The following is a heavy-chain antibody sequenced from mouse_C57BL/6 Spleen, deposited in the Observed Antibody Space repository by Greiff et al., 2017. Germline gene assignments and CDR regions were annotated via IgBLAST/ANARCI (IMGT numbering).Heavy chain of an antibody. CDR2: IHPNSGST. CDR3: ATDYYGSSYDAMDD. CDR1: GFTFTGYC. V-gene: IGHV1-64*01. Sequence: QVQLQQSGAELVKPGASVKLSCTASGFTFTGYCMHWVKQRPGQGLAWIGMIHPNSGSTNYNEKFKSKATMTVDKSSSTAYMQLSSLTSEDSAVYYCATDYYGSSYDAMDDWGQGTSVTVSS. D-gene: IGHD1-1*01. J-gene: IGHJ4*01.